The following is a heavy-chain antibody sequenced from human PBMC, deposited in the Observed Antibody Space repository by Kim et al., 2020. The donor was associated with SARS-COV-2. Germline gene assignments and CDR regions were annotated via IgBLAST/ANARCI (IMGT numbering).Heavy chain of an antibody. D-gene: IGHD3-10*01. CDR1: GFTFSSYG. CDR2: ISYDGSNK. CDR3: AKDITMVRGRIYYYYGMDV. J-gene: IGHJ6*02. V-gene: IGHV3-30*18. Sequence: GGSLRLSCAASGFTFSSYGMHWVRQAPGKGLEWVAVISYDGSNKYYADSVKGRFTISRDNSKNTLYLQMNSLRAEDTAVYYCAKDITMVRGRIYYYYGMDVWGQGTTVTVSS.